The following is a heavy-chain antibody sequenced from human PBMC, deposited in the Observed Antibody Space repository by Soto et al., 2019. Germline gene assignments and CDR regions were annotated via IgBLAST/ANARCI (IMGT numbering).Heavy chain of an antibody. V-gene: IGHV1-46*01. CDR1: GYTFTSYY. D-gene: IGHD3-10*01. Sequence: GASVKVSCKASGYTFTSYYMHWVRQAPGQGLEWMGMINPSGGSTSYAQKFQGRVTMTRDTSTSTVYMELSSLRSEDTAVYYCARDREDTMVRGVIVTPDYWCQGTLVTVSS. CDR3: ARDREDTMVRGVIVTPDY. CDR2: INPSGGST. J-gene: IGHJ4*02.